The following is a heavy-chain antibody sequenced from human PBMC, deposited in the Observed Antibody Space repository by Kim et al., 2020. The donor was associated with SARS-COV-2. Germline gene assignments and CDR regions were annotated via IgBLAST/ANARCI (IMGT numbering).Heavy chain of an antibody. V-gene: IGHV3-30*03. J-gene: IGHJ3*02. Sequence: GGSLRLSCAASGFTFSSYGMHWVRQAPGKGLEWVAVISYDGSNKYYADSVKGRFTISRDNSKNTLYLQMNSLRAEDTAVYYCARPHSGGYYSAFDIWGQGTMGTVSS. CDR1: GFTFSSYG. CDR2: ISYDGSNK. CDR3: ARPHSGGYYSAFDI. D-gene: IGHD1-26*01.